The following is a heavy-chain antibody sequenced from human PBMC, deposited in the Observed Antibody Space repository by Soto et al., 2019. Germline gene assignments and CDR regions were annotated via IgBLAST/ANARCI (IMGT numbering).Heavy chain of an antibody. D-gene: IGHD6-13*01. CDR3: ARAYSSSWYGFAVASSDAFDL. Sequence: QVQLVQSGAEVKKPGSSVKVSCKASGGTFSSYAISWVRQAPGQGLEWMGGIIPIFGTANYAQKFQGRVTITADESTSTAYIELSSLRSEYTAVYYCARAYSSSWYGFAVASSDAFDLWGQGTMVTVSS. V-gene: IGHV1-69*01. J-gene: IGHJ3*01. CDR2: IIPIFGTA. CDR1: GGTFSSYA.